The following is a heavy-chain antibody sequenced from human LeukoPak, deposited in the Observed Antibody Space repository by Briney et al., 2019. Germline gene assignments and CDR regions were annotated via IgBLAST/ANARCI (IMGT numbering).Heavy chain of an antibody. CDR1: GFTFSSYG. Sequence: GSLRLSCAASGFTFSSYGTHWVRQAPGKGLEWVAVISYDGSNKYYADSVKGRFTISRDNSKNTLYLQMNSLRAEDTAVYYCAKGGEYFDYWGQGTLVTVSS. J-gene: IGHJ4*02. V-gene: IGHV3-30*18. CDR3: AKGGEYFDY. CDR2: ISYDGSNK.